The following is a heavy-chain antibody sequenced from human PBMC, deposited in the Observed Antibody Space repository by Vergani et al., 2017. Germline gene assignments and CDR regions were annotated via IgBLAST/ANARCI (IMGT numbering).Heavy chain of an antibody. CDR2: INPNSGGT. CDR3: ARRSPPLPDYYYGMDV. V-gene: IGHV1-2*02. Sequence: QVQLVQSGAEVKKPGASVKVSCKASGYTFTGYYMHWVRQAPGQGLEWMGWINPNSGGTNYAQKFQGRVTMTRDTSISPAYMELSRLRSDDTAVYYCARRSPPLPDYYYGMDVWGQGTTVTVSS. J-gene: IGHJ6*02. CDR1: GYTFTGYY. D-gene: IGHD1-26*01.